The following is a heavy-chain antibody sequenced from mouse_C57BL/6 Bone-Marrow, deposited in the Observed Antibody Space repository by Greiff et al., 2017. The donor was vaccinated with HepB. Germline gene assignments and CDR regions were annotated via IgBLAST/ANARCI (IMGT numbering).Heavy chain of an antibody. CDR3: AGQGYYYGSSWYFDV. V-gene: IGHV1-50*01. D-gene: IGHD1-1*01. J-gene: IGHJ1*03. CDR2: IDPSDSYT. CDR1: GYTFTSYW. Sequence: QVQLKQPGAELVKPGASVKLSCKASGYTFTSYWMQWVKQRPGQGLEWIGEIDPSDSYTNYNQKFKGKATLTVDTSSSTAYMQLSSLTSEDSAVYYCAGQGYYYGSSWYFDVWGTGTTVTVSS.